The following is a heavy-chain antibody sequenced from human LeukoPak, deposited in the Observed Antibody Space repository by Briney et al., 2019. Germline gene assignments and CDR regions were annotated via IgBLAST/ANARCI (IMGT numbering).Heavy chain of an antibody. CDR1: GDSISNYF. J-gene: IGHJ4*02. CDR2: IHDNGDS. Sequence: SETLSLTCTVSGDSISNYFWSWIRQPAGKGLEWIGGIHDNGDSNRNPSLKSRVTMSLVTSMNQVSLKLASVTAADTAVYYCARAPSGCGGTCPSDHWGPGTQVTVSS. D-gene: IGHD2-15*01. V-gene: IGHV4-4*07. CDR3: ARAPSGCGGTCPSDH.